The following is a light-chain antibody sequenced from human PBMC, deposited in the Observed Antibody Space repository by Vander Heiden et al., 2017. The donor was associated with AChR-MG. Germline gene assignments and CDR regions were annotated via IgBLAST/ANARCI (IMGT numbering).Light chain of an antibody. Sequence: EIVLTQSPATLSLSPGERATLSCRASKSVSSYLAWYQQKRGQAPRLLIYDASNRATGIPARFSGSGSGTDFTLTISSREPEDFAVYYCQLRSNWPITFGGPTKVDIK. V-gene: IGKV3-11*01. J-gene: IGKJ4*01. CDR3: QLRSNWPIT. CDR2: DAS. CDR1: KSVSSY.